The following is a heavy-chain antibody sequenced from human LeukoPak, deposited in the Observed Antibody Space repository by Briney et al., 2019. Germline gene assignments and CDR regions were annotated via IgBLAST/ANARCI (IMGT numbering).Heavy chain of an antibody. CDR2: VIPILGIA. Sequence: SVKVSCKASGGTFSSYAISWVRQAPGQGLEWMGRVIPILGIANYAQKFQGRVTITADKSTSTAYMELSSLRSEDTAVYYCASLFYRGSYYYYGMDVWGQGTTVTVSS. CDR1: GGTFSSYA. D-gene: IGHD3-10*01. CDR3: ASLFYRGSYYYYGMDV. J-gene: IGHJ6*02. V-gene: IGHV1-69*04.